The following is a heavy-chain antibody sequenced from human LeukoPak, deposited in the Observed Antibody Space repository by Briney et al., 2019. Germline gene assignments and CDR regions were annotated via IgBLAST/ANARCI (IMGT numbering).Heavy chain of an antibody. CDR3: ARDNCSGGSCYSAAVGY. J-gene: IGHJ4*02. CDR2: IYYSGST. Sequence: PSETLSLTCTVSGGSISSSSYYWGWIRQPPGKGLEWIGSIYYSGSTYYNPSLKSRVTISVDTSKNQFSLKLSSVTAADTAVYYCARDNCSGGSCYSAAVGYWGQGTLVTVSS. CDR1: GGSISSSSYY. V-gene: IGHV4-39*07. D-gene: IGHD2-15*01.